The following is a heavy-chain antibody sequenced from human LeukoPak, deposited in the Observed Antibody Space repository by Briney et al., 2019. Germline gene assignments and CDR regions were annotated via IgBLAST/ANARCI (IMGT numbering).Heavy chain of an antibody. CDR2: IKQDGSEK. CDR3: ARYILSGMGAFDI. J-gene: IGHJ3*02. Sequence: GSLRLSCAASGFTFSSYWMSWVRQAPGKGLEWVANIKQDGSEKYYVDSVKGRFTISRDNAKNSLYLQMNSLRAEDTAVYYCARYILSGMGAFDIWGQGTMVTVSS. D-gene: IGHD3-16*02. CDR1: GFTFSSYW. V-gene: IGHV3-7*03.